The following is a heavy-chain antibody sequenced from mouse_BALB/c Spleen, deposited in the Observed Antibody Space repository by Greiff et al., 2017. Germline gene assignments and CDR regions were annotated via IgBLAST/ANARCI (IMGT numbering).Heavy chain of an antibody. CDR1: GFTFSSYT. J-gene: IGHJ2*01. D-gene: IGHD3-3*01. CDR3: ARQGGRHYFDY. CDR2: ISNGGGST. V-gene: IGHV5-12-2*01. Sequence: DVMLVESGGGLVQPGGSLKLSCAASGFTFSSYTMSWVRQTPEKRLEWVAYISNGGGSTYYPDTVKGRFTISRDNAKNTLYLQMSSLKSEDTAMYYCARQGGRHYFDYWGQGTTLTVSS.